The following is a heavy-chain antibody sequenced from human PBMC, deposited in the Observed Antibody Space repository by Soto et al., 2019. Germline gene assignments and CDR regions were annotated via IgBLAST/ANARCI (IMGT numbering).Heavy chain of an antibody. V-gene: IGHV4-31*03. CDR2: IYDSVNT. D-gene: IGHD6-13*01. CDR1: GDSLSSGGHY. J-gene: IGHJ5*02. CDR3: ARVPYRSSLWWFGP. Sequence: PSETLSLTFTVSGDSLSSGGHYWSWIRQHPGKGLEWIGHIYDSVNTYYSPSLRSRVTISADMSKNQFALKLSSVTARDTAVYYCARVPYRSSLWWFGPWGQGTLVTVSS.